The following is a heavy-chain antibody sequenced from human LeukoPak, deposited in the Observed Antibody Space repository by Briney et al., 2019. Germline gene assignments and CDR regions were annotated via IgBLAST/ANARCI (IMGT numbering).Heavy chain of an antibody. V-gene: IGHV4-4*07. CDR1: GGSISSYY. D-gene: IGHD2-15*01. CDR2: IYTSGST. Sequence: SQTLSLTCTVSGGSISSYYWSWIRQPAGKGLEWIGRIYTSGSTNYNPSLESRVTMSVDTSKNQFSLKLSSVTAADTAVYYCAGSAGYYYYYYMDVWGKGTTVTVSS. CDR3: AGSAGYYYYYYMDV. J-gene: IGHJ6*03.